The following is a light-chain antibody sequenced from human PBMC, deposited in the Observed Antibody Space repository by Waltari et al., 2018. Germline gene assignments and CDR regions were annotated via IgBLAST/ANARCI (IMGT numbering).Light chain of an antibody. J-gene: IGLJ3*02. CDR1: SSDVGGYDL. Sequence: QTDLTQPAPVSGSPVQSLTISCTGTSSDVGGYDLVSWYQQHPGKAPKLIIHEVSERPSELSIRFAGSKSGNTASLTISGLQAEDEAAYYCCSYAGSRDFWVFGGGTKLTVL. CDR3: CSYAGSRDFWV. V-gene: IGLV2-23*02. CDR2: EVS.